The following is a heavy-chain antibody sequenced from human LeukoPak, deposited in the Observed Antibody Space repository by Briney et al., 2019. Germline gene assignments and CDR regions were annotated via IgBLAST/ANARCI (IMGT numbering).Heavy chain of an antibody. CDR1: GYTFTSYG. V-gene: IGHV1-2*02. CDR2: INPNSGGT. CDR3: ARARAGYSSGWYPER. J-gene: IGHJ4*02. D-gene: IGHD6-19*01. Sequence: GASVKVSCKASGYTFTSYGISWVRQAPGQGLEWMGWINPNSGGTNYAQKFQGRVTMTRDTSISTAYMELSRLRSDDTAVYYCARARAGYSSGWYPERWGQGTLVTVSS.